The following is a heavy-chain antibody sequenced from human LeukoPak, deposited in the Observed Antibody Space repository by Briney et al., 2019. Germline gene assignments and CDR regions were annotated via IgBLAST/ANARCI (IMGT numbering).Heavy chain of an antibody. D-gene: IGHD3-10*01. Sequence: SVKVSCKASGGTFSSYAISWVRQAPGQGLEWMGGIIPIFGTANYAQKFQGRVTITADESTSTAYMELSSLRPEDTAVYYCARDLTDHYYGRDYYYYMDVWGKGTTVTISS. CDR2: IIPIFGTA. V-gene: IGHV1-69*13. CDR1: GGTFSSYA. CDR3: ARDLTDHYYGRDYYYYMDV. J-gene: IGHJ6*03.